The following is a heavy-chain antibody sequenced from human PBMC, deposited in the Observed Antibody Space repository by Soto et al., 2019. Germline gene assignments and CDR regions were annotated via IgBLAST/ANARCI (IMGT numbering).Heavy chain of an antibody. CDR3: ARQEQWLVPINYYYGMDV. CDR2: INAGNGNT. J-gene: IGHJ6*02. CDR1: GYTFTSYA. Sequence: ASVKVSCKASGYTFTSYAMHWVRQAPGQRLEWMGWINAGNGNTKYSQKFQGRVTITRDTSASTAYMELSSLRSEDTAVYYCARQEQWLVPINYYYGMDVWGQGTTVTVSS. D-gene: IGHD6-19*01. V-gene: IGHV1-3*01.